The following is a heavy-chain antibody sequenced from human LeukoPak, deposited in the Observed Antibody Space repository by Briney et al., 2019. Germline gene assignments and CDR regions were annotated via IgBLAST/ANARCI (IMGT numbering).Heavy chain of an antibody. CDR2: ISGSGGST. D-gene: IGHD3-22*01. Sequence: GGSLRLSCAASGFTFSSYAMSWVRQAPGKGLEWVSAISGSGGSTYYADSVKGRFTISRDNSKNTLYLQMNSLRAEDTAVYYCAKDRAVYYYDSNYGMDVWGQGTTVTVSS. J-gene: IGHJ6*02. CDR1: GFTFSSYA. V-gene: IGHV3-23*01. CDR3: AKDRAVYYYDSNYGMDV.